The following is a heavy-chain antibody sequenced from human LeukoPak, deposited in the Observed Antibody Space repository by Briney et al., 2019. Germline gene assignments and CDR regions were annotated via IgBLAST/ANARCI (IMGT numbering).Heavy chain of an antibody. CDR3: ARDNCSGGSCYYCYYGMDV. CDR2: ISAYNGNT. Sequence: ASVKVSCKASGYTFTSYGISWVRQAPGQGLEWMGWISAYNGNTNYAQKLQGRVTMTTDTSTSTAYMELRSLRSDDTAVYYCARDNCSGGSCYYCYYGMDVWGQGTTVTVSS. D-gene: IGHD2-15*01. CDR1: GYTFTSYG. J-gene: IGHJ6*02. V-gene: IGHV1-18*01.